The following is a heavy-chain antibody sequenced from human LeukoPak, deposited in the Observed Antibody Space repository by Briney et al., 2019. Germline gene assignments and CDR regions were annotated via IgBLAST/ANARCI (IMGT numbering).Heavy chain of an antibody. CDR1: GGSISSYY. J-gene: IGHJ6*02. V-gene: IGHV4-59*01. CDR3: ARDEGTRGMTKEYYYYGMDV. Sequence: PSETLSLTCTVSGGSISSYYWSWIRQPPGKGLEWIGYIYYSGSTNYNPSLKSRVTISVDTSKNQFSLKLSSVTAADTAVYYCARDEGTRGMTKEYYYYGMDVWGQGTTVTVSS. CDR2: IYYSGST. D-gene: IGHD4-11*01.